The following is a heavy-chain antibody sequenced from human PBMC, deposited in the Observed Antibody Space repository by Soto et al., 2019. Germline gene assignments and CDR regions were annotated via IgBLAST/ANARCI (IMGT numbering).Heavy chain of an antibody. CDR3: ARHHIAAGVSGMDV. CDR1: GYSFTSYW. Sequence: GESLKISCQGSGYSFTSYWITWVRQMPGKGLEWMGRIDPSDSYTHYSPSFQGHVTISADKSISTAYLQWSSLKASDIAMYYCARHHIAAGVSGMDVWGQGTTVTVSS. V-gene: IGHV5-10-1*01. CDR2: IDPSDSYT. J-gene: IGHJ6*02. D-gene: IGHD3-3*01.